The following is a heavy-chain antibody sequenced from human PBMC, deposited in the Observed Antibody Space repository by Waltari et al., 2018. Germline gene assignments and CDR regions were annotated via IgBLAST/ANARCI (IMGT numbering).Heavy chain of an antibody. J-gene: IGHJ5*02. CDR1: GYTFTSYD. CDR3: ARGRPGYSEWLLYSGWFDP. V-gene: IGHV1-8*01. D-gene: IGHD3-3*01. Sequence: QVQLVQSGAEVKKPGASVKVSCKASGYTFTSYDINWVRQATGQGLEWMGWMNPNSGNTGYAQKFQGRVTMTRNTSISTAYMELSSLRSEDTAVYYWARGRPGYSEWLLYSGWFDPWGQGTLVTVSS. CDR2: MNPNSGNT.